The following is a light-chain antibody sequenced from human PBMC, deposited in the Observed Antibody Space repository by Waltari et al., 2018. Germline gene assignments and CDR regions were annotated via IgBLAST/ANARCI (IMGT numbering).Light chain of an antibody. Sequence: EIVMTQYPATLSVSPRERATLSCRASQSVSSNVAWYQQKPGQAPRFLIYGASSRATGIPARFSGSGSGTEFTLTISSLQSEDFAVYYCQQYNNWPRTFGQGTKVEIK. CDR3: QQYNNWPRT. CDR2: GAS. CDR1: QSVSSN. J-gene: IGKJ1*01. V-gene: IGKV3-15*01.